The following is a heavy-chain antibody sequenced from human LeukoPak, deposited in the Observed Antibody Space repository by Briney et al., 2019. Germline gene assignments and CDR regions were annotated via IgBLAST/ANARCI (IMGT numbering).Heavy chain of an antibody. Sequence: SVKVSCKASGYTFTYRYLHWVRQAPGQALEWMGWITPFNGNTNYAQKFQDRVTITRDRSMSTAYMELSSLRSEDTAVYYCAAVLRRSSSSGPENDYWGQGTLVTVSS. V-gene: IGHV1-45*02. CDR2: ITPFNGNT. CDR1: GYTFTYRY. CDR3: AAVLRRSSSSGPENDY. J-gene: IGHJ4*02. D-gene: IGHD3-22*01.